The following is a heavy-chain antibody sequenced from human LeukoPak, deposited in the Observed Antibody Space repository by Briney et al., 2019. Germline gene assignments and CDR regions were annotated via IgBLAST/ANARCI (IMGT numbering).Heavy chain of an antibody. J-gene: IGHJ4*02. V-gene: IGHV4-59*01. CDR2: IYYSGST. CDR3: ARDRGDGFDY. Sequence: SETLSLTCTVSGGSISSYYWSWIRQPPGKGLVWIGYIYYSGSTNYNPSLKSRVTISVDTSKNQFSLKLSSVTAADTAVYYCARDRGDGFDYWGRGTLVNVSS. D-gene: IGHD3-10*01. CDR1: GGSISSYY.